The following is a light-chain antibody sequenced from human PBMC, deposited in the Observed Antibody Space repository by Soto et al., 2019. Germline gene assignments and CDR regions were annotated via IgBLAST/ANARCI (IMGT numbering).Light chain of an antibody. CDR1: SSDVGRYNY. Sequence: HSVLTQPASVSGSPGQSITISCTGTSSDVGRYNYVSWYQQHPGKAPKLMIHDVSNRPSGVSDRFSGSKSGNTASLTISGLQAEDEANYYCSSYTSSSSLYAFGPGNKVTVL. CDR3: SSYTSSSSLYA. J-gene: IGLJ1*01. CDR2: DVS. V-gene: IGLV2-14*01.